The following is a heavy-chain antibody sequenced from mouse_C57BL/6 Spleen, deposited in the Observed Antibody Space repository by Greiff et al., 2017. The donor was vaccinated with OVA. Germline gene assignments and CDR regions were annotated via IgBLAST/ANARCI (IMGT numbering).Heavy chain of an antibody. V-gene: IGHV1-54*01. CDR3: AGIHYGSSYNFDY. CDR1: GYAFTNYL. D-gene: IGHD1-1*01. Sequence: QVQLKESGAELVRPGTSVKVSCKASGYAFTNYLIEWVKQRPGQGLEWIGVINPGSGGTNYNEKFKGKATLTADKSSGTAYMQLSSLTSEDSAVYFCAGIHYGSSYNFDYWGQGTTLTVSS. J-gene: IGHJ2*01. CDR2: INPGSGGT.